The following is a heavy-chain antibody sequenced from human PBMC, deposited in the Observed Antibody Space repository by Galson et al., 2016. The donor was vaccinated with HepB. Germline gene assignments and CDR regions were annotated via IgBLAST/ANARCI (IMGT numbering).Heavy chain of an antibody. CDR2: ITDDGVGT. V-gene: IGHV3-23*01. CDR3: AKDRGGVFSAYHFDS. D-gene: IGHD3-22*01. Sequence: SLRLSCAASGFIFSNYAMSWVRQAPGKGLEWVSTITDDGVGTLYADSVEGRFTISRDNSKNTLFLQMNRLSAEDTALYYCAKDRGGVFSAYHFDSWGQGALVPVSS. J-gene: IGHJ4*02. CDR1: GFIFSNYA.